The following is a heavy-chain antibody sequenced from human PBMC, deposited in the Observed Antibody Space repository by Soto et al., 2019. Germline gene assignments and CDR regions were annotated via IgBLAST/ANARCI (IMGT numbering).Heavy chain of an antibody. V-gene: IGHV4-59*11. J-gene: IGHJ4*02. CDR1: GGSINNHY. CDR2: VYYNGIT. CDR3: ARHLTYYFDY. Sequence: SETLSLTCTVSGGSINNHYWSWIRQPPGKGLEWLGYVYYNGITNYNPSLKSRVTMSVDTSKNQFSLKLSSVTAADTAVYYCARHLTYYFDYWAQRTLVTVSS.